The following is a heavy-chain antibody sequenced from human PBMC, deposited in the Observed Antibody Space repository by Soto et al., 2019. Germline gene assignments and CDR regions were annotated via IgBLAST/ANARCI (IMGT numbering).Heavy chain of an antibody. J-gene: IGHJ6*02. V-gene: IGHV3-30-3*01. CDR3: ARDLSNYYDSGGGRYGMDV. D-gene: IGHD3-22*01. Sequence: PGGSLRLSCAASGFTFSSYAMHWVRQAPGKGLEWVAVISYDGSNKYYADSVKGRFTISRDNSKNTLYLQMNSLRAEDTAVYYCARDLSNYYDSGGGRYGMDVWGQGTTVTVSS. CDR1: GFTFSSYA. CDR2: ISYDGSNK.